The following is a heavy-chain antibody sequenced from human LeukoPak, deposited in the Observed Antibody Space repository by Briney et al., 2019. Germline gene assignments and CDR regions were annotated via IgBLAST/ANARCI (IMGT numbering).Heavy chain of an antibody. Sequence: GGSLRLSCAASGFTFSSYSMNWVRQAPGKGLEWVSSISSSSSYIYYADSVKGRFTISRDNAKNSLYLQMNSLRAEDTAVYYCARDFKTYYYDSSGYAPDAFDIWGQGTMVTVSS. J-gene: IGHJ3*02. CDR3: ARDFKTYYYDSSGYAPDAFDI. CDR1: GFTFSSYS. CDR2: ISSSSSYI. V-gene: IGHV3-21*01. D-gene: IGHD3-22*01.